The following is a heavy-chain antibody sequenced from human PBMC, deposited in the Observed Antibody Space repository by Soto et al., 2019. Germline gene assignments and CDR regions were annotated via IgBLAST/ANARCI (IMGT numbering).Heavy chain of an antibody. V-gene: IGHV4-61*08. J-gene: IGHJ6*02. D-gene: IGHD4-17*01. CDR3: ARDLSGDYPYYYYYGMDV. Sequence: SETLSLTCTVSGGSISSGGYYWSWIRQHPGKGLEWIGYIYYSGSTNYNPSLKSRVTISVDTSKNQFSLKLSSVTAADTAVYYCARDLSGDYPYYYYYGMDVWGQGTTVTVSS. CDR1: GGSISSGGYY. CDR2: IYYSGST.